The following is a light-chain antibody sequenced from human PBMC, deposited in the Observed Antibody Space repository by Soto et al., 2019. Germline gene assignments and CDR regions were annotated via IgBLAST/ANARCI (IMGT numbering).Light chain of an antibody. CDR1: QSVLYSSNNKDY. V-gene: IGKV4-1*01. J-gene: IGKJ1*01. Sequence: DIVMTQSPDSLAVALGERATINCKSSQSVLYSSNNKDYLAWYHQKPGQPPKLLIYWASTRDSGVPDRFSGSGSGTDFTLTSSSLQAEDVAVYYCQQYFSTPRTFGQGTKVEIK. CDR3: QQYFSTPRT. CDR2: WAS.